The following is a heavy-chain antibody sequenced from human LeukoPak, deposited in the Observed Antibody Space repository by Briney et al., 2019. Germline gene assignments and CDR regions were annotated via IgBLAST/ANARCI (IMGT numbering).Heavy chain of an antibody. Sequence: GGSLRLSCAASGFTFSSYEMNWVRQAPGKGLEWVSYISSSGSTIYYADSVKGRFTISRDKAKNSLYLKMQSLRAEDTAVYYCARASSSSSYPTFLAGIVPPYFDYWGPGTLVTVSS. V-gene: IGHV3-48*03. CDR2: ISSSGSTI. CDR3: ARASSSSSYPTFLAGIVPPYFDY. D-gene: IGHD6-13*01. J-gene: IGHJ4*02. CDR1: GFTFSSYE.